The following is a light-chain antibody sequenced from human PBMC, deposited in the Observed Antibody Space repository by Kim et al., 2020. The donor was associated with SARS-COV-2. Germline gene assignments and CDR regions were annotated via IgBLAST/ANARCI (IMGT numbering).Light chain of an antibody. V-gene: IGLV2-14*04. CDR2: DVN. CDR1: SSDVGAYNY. J-gene: IGLJ1*01. Sequence: GQSIDITCTGTSSDVGAYNYVSWFQQHPGKAPKLMIYDVNQRPSGVSKRFSGSKSGNTASLTISGLQAEDEADYYCSSFTSSNTYVFGAGTKVTVL. CDR3: SSFTSSNTYV.